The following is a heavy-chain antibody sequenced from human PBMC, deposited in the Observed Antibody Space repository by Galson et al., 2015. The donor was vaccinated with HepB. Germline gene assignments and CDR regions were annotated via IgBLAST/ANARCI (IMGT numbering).Heavy chain of an antibody. CDR1: GYTFTSYG. Sequence: SVKVSCKASGYTFTSYGISWVRQAPGQGLEWMGWISAYNGNTNYAQKLQGRVTMSTDTSTSTAYMELRSLRSDDTAVYYCARGSGYYDFWSGYPTDDYYYMDVWGKGTAVTVSS. CDR3: ARGSGYYDFWSGYPTDDYYYMDV. D-gene: IGHD3-3*01. CDR2: ISAYNGNT. J-gene: IGHJ6*03. V-gene: IGHV1-18*01.